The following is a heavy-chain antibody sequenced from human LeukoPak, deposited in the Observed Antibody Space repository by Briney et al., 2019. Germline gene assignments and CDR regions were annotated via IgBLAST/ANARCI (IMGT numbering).Heavy chain of an antibody. CDR2: ISWNSGSI. CDR3: AKAKENYYDSSGYYLNWFDP. Sequence: GGSLRLSCAASGFTFDDYAMHWVRQAPGKGLAWVSGISWNSGSIGYADSVKGRFTISRDNAKNSLYLQMNSLRAEDTALYYCAKAKENYYDSSGYYLNWFDPWGQGTLVTVSS. D-gene: IGHD3-22*01. V-gene: IGHV3-9*01. J-gene: IGHJ5*02. CDR1: GFTFDDYA.